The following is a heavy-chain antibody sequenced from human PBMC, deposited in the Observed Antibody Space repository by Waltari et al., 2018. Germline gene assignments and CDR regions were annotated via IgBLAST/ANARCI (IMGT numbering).Heavy chain of an antibody. CDR3: ATRVVVPGVPGMADY. CDR1: GFTVNSNY. V-gene: IGHV3-53*01. Sequence: EVQLVESGGGLIQPGGSLRLSCVGSGFTVNSNYMSWVRQVPGKGLEWVSNIPLGTNANYAESVRGRFTISRDNSKDTLYLQMNSLRAEDTAVYYCATRVVVPGVPGMADYWGQGTLVTVSS. D-gene: IGHD2-2*01. CDR2: IPLGTNA. J-gene: IGHJ4*02.